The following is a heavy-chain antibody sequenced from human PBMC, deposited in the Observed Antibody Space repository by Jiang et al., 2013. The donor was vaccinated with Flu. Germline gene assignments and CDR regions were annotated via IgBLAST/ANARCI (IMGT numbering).Heavy chain of an antibody. J-gene: IGHJ6*02. D-gene: IGHD3-22*01. Sequence: QSGSELKKPGASVKVSCKASAYSFTKYALTWVRQAPGQGLEWMGWINTGNGDPTYAQAFTGRFVFSSDTSVSTAYLHISDLKAEDTAVYYCAREGYYFDTTGSPRSHGLDVWGQGTAVTVSS. CDR2: INTGNGDP. CDR3: AREGYYFDTTGSPRSHGLDV. CDR1: AYSFTKYA. V-gene: IGHV7-4-1*02.